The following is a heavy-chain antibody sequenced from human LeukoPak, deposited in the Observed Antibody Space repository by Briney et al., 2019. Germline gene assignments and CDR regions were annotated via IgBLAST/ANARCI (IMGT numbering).Heavy chain of an antibody. V-gene: IGHV1-46*01. D-gene: IGHD6-13*01. Sequence: ASVKVSCKTSGYSFISYYIHWVRQAPGQGLEWMGIINPFDGDTTYSQNLQGRVIMTGDTSTTTVYMELSSLTSDDTAVYYCARDTTVAAGAPSSFDIWGQGTMVTVSS. CDR3: ARDTTVAAGAPSSFDI. CDR2: INPFDGDT. J-gene: IGHJ3*02. CDR1: GYSFISYY.